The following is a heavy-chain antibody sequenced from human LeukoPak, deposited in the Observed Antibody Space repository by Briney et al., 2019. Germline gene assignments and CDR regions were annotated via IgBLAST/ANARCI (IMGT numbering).Heavy chain of an antibody. Sequence: SQTLSLTCAVYGGSFSGYYWSWIRQPPGKGLEWIGEINHSGSNNYNPSLKSRVTISVDASKNLFALKLSSVTAADTAVYYCARDRYCSGGSCYLGWFDPWGQGTLVTVSS. V-gene: IGHV4-34*01. J-gene: IGHJ5*02. CDR1: GGSFSGYY. D-gene: IGHD2-15*01. CDR2: INHSGSN. CDR3: ARDRYCSGGSCYLGWFDP.